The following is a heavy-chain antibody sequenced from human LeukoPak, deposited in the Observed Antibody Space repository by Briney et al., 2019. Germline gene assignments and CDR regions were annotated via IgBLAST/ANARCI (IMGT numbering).Heavy chain of an antibody. D-gene: IGHD3-10*01. CDR1: GFTFSGSA. V-gene: IGHV3-73*01. Sequence: GGSLRLSCAASGFTFSGSAMHWVRQASGKGLEWVGRIRSKANSYATAYAASVKGRFTISRDDSKNTTYLQMNSLKTEDTAVSYCTSRPLLSYYGSGRTRSDYWGQGTLVTVSS. CDR2: IRSKANSYAT. J-gene: IGHJ4*02. CDR3: TSRPLLSYYGSGRTRSDY.